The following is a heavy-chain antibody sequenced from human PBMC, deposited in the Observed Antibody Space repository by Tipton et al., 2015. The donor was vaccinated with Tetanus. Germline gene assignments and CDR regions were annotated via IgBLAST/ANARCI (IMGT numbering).Heavy chain of an antibody. CDR3: ALDRGDYFYYGMDV. Sequence: QLVQSGAEMKKPGASVEVSCKASGYTFTGYYMYWVRQAPGQGLEWMGWIDPNRGGTAYAQKFHGRVTMTRDTSISTAYMELSSLRSDDSAVCYCALDRGDYFYYGMDVWGPGTTVTVS. CDR2: IDPNRGGT. V-gene: IGHV1-2*02. D-gene: IGHD2-21*01. J-gene: IGHJ6*02. CDR1: GYTFTGYY.